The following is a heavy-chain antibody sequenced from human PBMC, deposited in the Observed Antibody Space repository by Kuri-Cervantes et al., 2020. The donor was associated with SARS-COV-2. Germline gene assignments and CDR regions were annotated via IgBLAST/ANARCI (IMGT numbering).Heavy chain of an antibody. V-gene: IGHV4-61*02. CDR2: IYSSGNT. CDR3: AREEPFYSNYDSGFDT. CDR1: GGSISSGDYY. J-gene: IGHJ3*02. Sequence: SETLSLTCTVTGGSISSGDYYWSWIRQPSGKSLEWIGRIYSSGNTNYNPSLKSRVTISVDTSKNQFSLKLSSVTAADTAIYYCAREEPFYSNYDSGFDTWGQGTLVSVSS. D-gene: IGHD4-11*01.